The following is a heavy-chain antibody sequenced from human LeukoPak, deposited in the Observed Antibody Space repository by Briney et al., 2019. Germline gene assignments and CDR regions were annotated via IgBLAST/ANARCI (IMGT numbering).Heavy chain of an antibody. V-gene: IGHV1-69*05. J-gene: IGHJ4*02. Sequence: SVKVSCKASGGTFSSYAISWVRQAPGQGLEWMGGIIPIFGTANYAQKFQDRVTITTDESTSTAYMELSSLRSEDTAVYCCASEWTSGSYGGYLDYWGQGTLVTVSS. CDR3: ASEWTSGSYGGYLDY. CDR1: GGTFSSYA. D-gene: IGHD1-26*01. CDR2: IIPIFGTA.